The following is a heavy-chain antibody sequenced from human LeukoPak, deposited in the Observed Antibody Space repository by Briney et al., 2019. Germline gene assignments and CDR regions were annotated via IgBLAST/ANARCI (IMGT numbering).Heavy chain of an antibody. Sequence: TGGSLRLSCAASGFTFSSYAMSWVRQAPGEGLEWVSGISGSGGSTYYAGSVKGRFTIPRDNSKNTLYLQMNSLRAEDTAVYYCANLLGYCSGGSCYSSVYWGQGTLVTVSS. D-gene: IGHD2-15*01. V-gene: IGHV3-23*01. CDR2: ISGSGGST. J-gene: IGHJ4*02. CDR1: GFTFSSYA. CDR3: ANLLGYCSGGSCYSSVY.